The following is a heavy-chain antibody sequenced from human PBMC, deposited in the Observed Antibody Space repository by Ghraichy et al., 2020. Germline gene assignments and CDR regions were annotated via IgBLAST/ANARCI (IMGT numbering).Heavy chain of an antibody. CDR1: GGSVSSSNYY. CDR2: IYYTGNP. J-gene: IGHJ4*02. CDR3: ARYQKYTSGWYFDS. Sequence: SETLSLTCTVSGGSVSSSNYYWGWIRQPPGKALEWIGTIYYTGNPQYNPSLKSRVTISVDTSKNQFSLNLRAVTAADTAVHYCARYQKYTSGWYFDSWGQGTLVTASS. D-gene: IGHD6-19*01. V-gene: IGHV4-39*01.